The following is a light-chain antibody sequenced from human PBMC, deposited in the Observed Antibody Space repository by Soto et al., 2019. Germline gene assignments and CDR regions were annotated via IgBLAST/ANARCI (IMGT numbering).Light chain of an antibody. J-gene: IGLJ2*01. V-gene: IGLV3-1*01. CDR1: QLGDKF. Sequence: SYELIQPPSVSVSPGQTATISCSGDQLGDKFPCWYQQRPGRSPVLVIYQDTRRPSGIPERFSASSSGDTATLTIRGTQVMDEADYYCQAWDSSAASVVFGGGTKLTVL. CDR3: QAWDSSAASVV. CDR2: QDT.